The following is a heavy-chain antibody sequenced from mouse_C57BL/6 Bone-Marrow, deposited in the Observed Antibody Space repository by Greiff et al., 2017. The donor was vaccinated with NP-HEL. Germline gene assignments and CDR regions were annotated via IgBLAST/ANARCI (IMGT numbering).Heavy chain of an antibody. CDR3: VYYDYDVNWYFDV. CDR1: GYTFTSYW. J-gene: IGHJ1*03. D-gene: IGHD2-4*01. Sequence: QVQLQQPGAELVMPGASVKLSCKASGYTFTSYWMHWVKQRPGQGLEWIGEIDPSDSYTNYNQKFKGKSTLTVDKSSSTAYMQLSSLTSEDSAVYYGVYYDYDVNWYFDVWGTGTTVTVSS. CDR2: IDPSDSYT. V-gene: IGHV1-69*01.